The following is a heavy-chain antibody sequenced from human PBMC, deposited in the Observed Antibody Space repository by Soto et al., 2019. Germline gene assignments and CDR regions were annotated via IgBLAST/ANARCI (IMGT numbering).Heavy chain of an antibody. CDR3: ARGGYFDSSNYLAY. Sequence: EASVKVSCKASGYVFTNYYIHWVRQAPGQGLEWMGIIKTAGGDTNYAQKFRGRVTMTRDTSTSTVYMELSSLTSEDTGVYYCARGGYFDSSNYLAYWGLGTLVTVSS. D-gene: IGHD3-22*01. J-gene: IGHJ4*02. V-gene: IGHV1-46*01. CDR2: IKTAGGDT. CDR1: GYVFTNYY.